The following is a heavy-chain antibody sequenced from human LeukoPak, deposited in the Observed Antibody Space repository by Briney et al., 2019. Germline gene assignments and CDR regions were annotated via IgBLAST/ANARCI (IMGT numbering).Heavy chain of an antibody. CDR2: IYYSGST. J-gene: IGHJ3*02. D-gene: IGHD3-3*01. Sequence: PSETLSLTCTVSGGSISSYYWSWIRQPPGKGLEWIGYIYYSGSTNYNPSLKSRVTISVDTSKNQFSLKLSSVTAADTAVYYCARAPTYYDFWSGYPDAFDIWGQGTMVTVSS. CDR3: ARAPTYYDFWSGYPDAFDI. CDR1: GGSISSYY. V-gene: IGHV4-59*01.